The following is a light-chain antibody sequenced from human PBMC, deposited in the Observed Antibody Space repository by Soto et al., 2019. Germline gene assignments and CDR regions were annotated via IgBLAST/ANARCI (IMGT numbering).Light chain of an antibody. CDR1: QSIGTW. V-gene: IGKV1-5*03. J-gene: IGKJ1*01. Sequence: DIKMTQSPSTLSASVGDRVTITCRASQSIGTWLAWYQQKPGKAPKLLIYKASSLESGVPSRFSGTRSGTEFTLTISSLQPDDFATYYCQQYKSYTWTFGQGTKVDI. CDR3: QQYKSYTWT. CDR2: KAS.